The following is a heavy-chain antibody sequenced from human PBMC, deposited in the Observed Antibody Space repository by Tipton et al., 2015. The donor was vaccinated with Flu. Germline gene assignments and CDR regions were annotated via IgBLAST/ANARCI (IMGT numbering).Heavy chain of an antibody. CDR1: GGSISSYY. Sequence: LTCTVSGGSISSYYWSWIRQPPGKGLEWIGYIYYSGSTNYNPSLKSRVTISVDTSKNQFSLKPSSVTAADTAVYYCARELNYGMDVWGQGTTVTVSS. CDR3: ARELNYGMDV. J-gene: IGHJ6*02. CDR2: IYYSGST. V-gene: IGHV4-59*01.